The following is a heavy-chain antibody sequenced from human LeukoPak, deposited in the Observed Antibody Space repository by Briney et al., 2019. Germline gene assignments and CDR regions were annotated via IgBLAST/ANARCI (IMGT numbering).Heavy chain of an antibody. J-gene: IGHJ6*02. Sequence: SETLSLTCAVYGGSFSGYYWSWIRQPPGKGLEWIGEINHSGSTNYNPSLKSRVTISVDTSKNQLSLKLSSVTAADTAVYYCAREKVSIAAAGTLDGIDVWGQGTTVTVYS. CDR3: AREKVSIAAAGTLDGIDV. CDR2: INHSGST. CDR1: GGSFSGYY. V-gene: IGHV4-34*01. D-gene: IGHD6-13*01.